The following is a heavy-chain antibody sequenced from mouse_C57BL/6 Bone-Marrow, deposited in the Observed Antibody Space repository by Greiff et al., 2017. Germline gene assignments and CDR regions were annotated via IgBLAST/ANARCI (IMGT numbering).Heavy chain of an antibody. D-gene: IGHD2-4*01. CDR2: INPSSGYT. CDR1: GYTFTSYW. V-gene: IGHV1-7*01. Sequence: VQLQQSGAELAKPGASVKLSCKASGYTFTSYWMHWVKQRPGQGLEWIGYINPSSGYTKYNQKFKDEATLTADKSSSTAYMQLSSLTYEDSAVYCCARGGIYYDYKFAYWGQGTLVTVSA. J-gene: IGHJ3*01. CDR3: ARGGIYYDYKFAY.